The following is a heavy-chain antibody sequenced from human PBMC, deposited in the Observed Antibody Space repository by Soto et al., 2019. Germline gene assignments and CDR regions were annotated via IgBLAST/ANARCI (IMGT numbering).Heavy chain of an antibody. V-gene: IGHV2-5*02. Sequence: KESGPTLVKPTQTLTLTCTFSGFSLSTSGLGVGWIRQPPGKALEWLALIYWDDDYRYSPSLRSRLTITKDTSKNQVVLTMTNMDPVDTATYYCAHRRDGSSGPKRFDPWGPGTLVTVSS. CDR1: GFSLSTSGLG. CDR3: AHRRDGSSGPKRFDP. J-gene: IGHJ5*02. CDR2: IYWDDDY. D-gene: IGHD6-13*01.